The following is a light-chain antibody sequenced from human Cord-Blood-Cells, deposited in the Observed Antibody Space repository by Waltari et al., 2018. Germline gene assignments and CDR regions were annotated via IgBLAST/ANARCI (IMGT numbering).Light chain of an antibody. CDR2: LGS. CDR3: MQALQTPYT. Sequence: DIVMTQSPLSLPVTPGEPASISCRSSQSLLHSNGYNYLDLYLQKPGQSPQLLIYLGSNRASGVPDRFSGSGSGTDFTLKISRVEAEDVRVYYCMQALQTPYTFGQGTKLEIK. V-gene: IGKV2-28*01. CDR1: QSLLHSNGYNY. J-gene: IGKJ2*01.